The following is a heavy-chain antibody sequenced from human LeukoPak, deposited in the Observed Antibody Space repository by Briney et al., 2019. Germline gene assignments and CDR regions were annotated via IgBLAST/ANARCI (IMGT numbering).Heavy chain of an antibody. CDR3: ARLRAAQTYDC. CDR1: GFAFSSYG. D-gene: IGHD6-13*01. Sequence: GRSLRLSCAASGFAFSSYGMHWVRQAPGKGLEWVANIRQDGNEKYYVDSVKGRFTISRDNPKNSLYLQMNSLRAEDTAIYYCARLRAAQTYDCWGQGTLVTVSS. J-gene: IGHJ4*02. V-gene: IGHV3-7*04. CDR2: IRQDGNEK.